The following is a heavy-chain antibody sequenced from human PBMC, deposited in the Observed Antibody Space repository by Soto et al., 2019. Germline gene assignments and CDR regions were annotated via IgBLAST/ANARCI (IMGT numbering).Heavy chain of an antibody. D-gene: IGHD3-3*01. CDR1: GYTFTGYY. CDR3: ARTVLDKVARRDYYYDGMDV. CDR2: INPNSGGT. V-gene: IGHV1-2*04. Sequence: ASVKLYCKASGYTFTGYYMHWVRQAPGQGLEWMGWINPNSGGTNYAQKFQGWVTMTRDTSISTAYMELSRLRSDDTAVYYCARTVLDKVARRDYYYDGMDVWGQGTTDTVSS. J-gene: IGHJ6*02.